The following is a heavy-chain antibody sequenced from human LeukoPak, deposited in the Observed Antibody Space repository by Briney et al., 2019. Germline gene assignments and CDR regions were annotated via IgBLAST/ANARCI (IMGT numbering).Heavy chain of an antibody. J-gene: IGHJ4*02. CDR3: AKDRSGITIFGVAHPPDY. D-gene: IGHD3-3*01. CDR1: GFTFSSYA. V-gene: IGHV3-23*01. CDR2: ISGSGGST. Sequence: GGSLRLSCAASGFTFSSYAMSWARQAPGKGLEWVSAISGSGGSTYYADSVKGRFTISRDNSKNTLYLQMNSLRAEDTAVYYCAKDRSGITIFGVAHPPDYWGQGTLVTVSS.